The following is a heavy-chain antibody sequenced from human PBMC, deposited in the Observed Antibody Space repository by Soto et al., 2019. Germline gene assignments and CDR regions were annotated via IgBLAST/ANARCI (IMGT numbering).Heavy chain of an antibody. J-gene: IGHJ4*02. CDR2: IYYTGST. CDR3: ARATRVTTSGSTAYYFDF. Sequence: SETLSLTCTVSGDSISSGGNFWSWIRQHPGKGLEWLGYIYYTGSTYHNPSLTSRLSISADTSKNQFSLKLSSVTPADTAVYFCARATRVTTSGSTAYYFDFWGQGTLVTVSS. D-gene: IGHD4-17*01. CDR1: GDSISSGGNF. V-gene: IGHV4-31*03.